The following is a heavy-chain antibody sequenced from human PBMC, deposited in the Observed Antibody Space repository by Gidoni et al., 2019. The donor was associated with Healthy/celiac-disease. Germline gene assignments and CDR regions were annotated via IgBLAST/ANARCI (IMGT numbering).Heavy chain of an antibody. Sequence: VQLVQPGAEVKKPGSALMFSCKASGGTFSSYATSLVRQAPGQGLECMGGIIPLVGTAIYAQKFKGRVRITADESTSTAYMELSSLRSEDTAVYYCARDRESGIDHWGQGTLVTVSS. CDR3: ARDRESGIDH. CDR2: IIPLVGTA. V-gene: IGHV1-69*01. J-gene: IGHJ5*02. D-gene: IGHD1-26*01. CDR1: GGTFSSYA.